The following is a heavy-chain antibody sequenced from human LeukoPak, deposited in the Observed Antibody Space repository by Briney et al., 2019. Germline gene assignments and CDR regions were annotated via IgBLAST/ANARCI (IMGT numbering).Heavy chain of an antibody. CDR2: IKQDGSEK. J-gene: IGHJ4*02. D-gene: IGHD3-3*01. Sequence: GGSLRLSCAASGFTFSSYWMSWVRQAPGKGLEWVANIKQDGSEKYYVDSVKGRFTISRDNAKNSLYLQMNSLRAEDTAVYYCARDRWIFGVVISYFDYWGQGTLVTVSS. CDR1: GFTFSSYW. CDR3: ARDRWIFGVVISYFDY. V-gene: IGHV3-7*01.